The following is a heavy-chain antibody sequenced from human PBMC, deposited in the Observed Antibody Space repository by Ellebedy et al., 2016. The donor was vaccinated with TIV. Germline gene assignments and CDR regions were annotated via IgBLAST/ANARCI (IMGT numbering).Heavy chain of an antibody. CDR2: ISSYSSSI. J-gene: IGHJ4*02. V-gene: IGHV3-21*01. CDR3: ARSRDGYNFIGDY. D-gene: IGHD5-24*01. CDR1: GFTFSRYT. Sequence: GESLKISCAASGFTFSRYTMNWVRQAPGKGLEWVSSISSYSSSIYSADSVKGRFTISRDNAKNTLYLQMNSLRAEDTAVYYCARSRDGYNFIGDYWGQGTLVTVSS.